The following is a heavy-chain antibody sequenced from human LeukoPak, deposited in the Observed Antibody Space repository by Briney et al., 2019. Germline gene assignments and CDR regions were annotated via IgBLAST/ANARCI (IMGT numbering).Heavy chain of an antibody. D-gene: IGHD6-13*01. CDR2: IYSGGST. CDR3: ARGNWDIAAALDP. Sequence: GGSLRLSCAASGFTVSSNYMSWVRQAPGKGLEWVSVIYSGGSTYYADSVKGRFTISRDNSKNTLYLQMNSLRAEDMAVYYCARGNWDIAAALDPWGQGTLVTVSS. V-gene: IGHV3-66*01. J-gene: IGHJ5*02. CDR1: GFTVSSNY.